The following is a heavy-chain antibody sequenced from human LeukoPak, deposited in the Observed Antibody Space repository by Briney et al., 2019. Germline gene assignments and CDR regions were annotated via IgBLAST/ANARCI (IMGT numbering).Heavy chain of an antibody. D-gene: IGHD3-10*01. Sequence: KPSETLSLTCTVSGDSISSSSYYWSWLRQPPGKGLEWIGYIYHSGSTNYSPSLKSRVTISLDTSKNQFSLNLSSVTAADTAVYYCARDRPYYFGSGSYYDGFDSWGQGTLVTVSS. J-gene: IGHJ4*02. CDR1: GDSISSSSYY. V-gene: IGHV4-61*01. CDR2: IYHSGST. CDR3: ARDRPYYFGSGSYYDGFDS.